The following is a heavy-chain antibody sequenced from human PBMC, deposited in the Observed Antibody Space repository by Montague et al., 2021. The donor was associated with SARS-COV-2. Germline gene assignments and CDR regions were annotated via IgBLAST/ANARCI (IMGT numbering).Heavy chain of an antibody. CDR3: ARWDPQTLTVISLRGKPANDY. CDR2: INDRGVTNY. D-gene: IGHD4-11*01. CDR1: GESFSGFF. J-gene: IGHJ4*02. Sequence: SETLSLTCAVYGESFSGFFWSWIRQPPGKGLEWIAAINDRGVTNYNYNPSLGSRATISADTSKNQFSLKLRSVTAADTAVYYCARWDPQTLTVISLRGKPANDYWGQGTLVTVSS. V-gene: IGHV4-34*01.